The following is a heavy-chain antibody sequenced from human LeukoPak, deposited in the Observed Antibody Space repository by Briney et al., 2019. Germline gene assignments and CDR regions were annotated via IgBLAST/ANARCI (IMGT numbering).Heavy chain of an antibody. CDR1: GFTFSSYG. CDR2: IWNDGSNN. D-gene: IGHD2-15*01. Sequence: GGSLRLSCAASGFTFSSYGMHWVRQAPGKRLEWAPAIWNDGSNNYYADSVKGRFTISRDNSKNTLYLQMNSLRAEDTAVYYCARGVVVVVAATTEYYFDYWGQGTLVTVPS. J-gene: IGHJ4*02. V-gene: IGHV3-33*01. CDR3: ARGVVVVVAATTEYYFDY.